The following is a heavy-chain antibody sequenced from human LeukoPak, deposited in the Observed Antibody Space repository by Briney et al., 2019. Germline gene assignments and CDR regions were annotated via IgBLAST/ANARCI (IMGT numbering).Heavy chain of an antibody. CDR3: ARAVPAAYGLMGSYYFDY. CDR1: GFTFSSYW. V-gene: IGHV3-7*01. Sequence: GGSLRLSCAASGFTFSSYWMSWVRQAPGKGLEWVANIKQDGSEKYYVDSVKGRFTISRDNAKNSLYLQMNSLRAEDTAVYYCARAVPAAYGLMGSYYFDYWGQGTLVTVSS. CDR2: IKQDGSEK. J-gene: IGHJ4*02. D-gene: IGHD2-2*01.